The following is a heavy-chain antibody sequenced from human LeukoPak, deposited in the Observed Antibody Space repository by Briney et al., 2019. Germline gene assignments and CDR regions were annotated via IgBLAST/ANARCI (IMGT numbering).Heavy chain of an antibody. CDR2: ISYDGSSK. J-gene: IGHJ3*02. Sequence: GRSLRLSCATSGFSFSFYGMQWVRQAPGKGLEWVAVISYDGSSKYYADSVKGRFTISRDNSKNTLYLQMNSLRAEDTAVYYCAKSGGIAYDAFDIWGQGTMVTVSS. CDR3: AKSGGIAYDAFDI. CDR1: GFSFSFYG. V-gene: IGHV3-30*18. D-gene: IGHD6-13*01.